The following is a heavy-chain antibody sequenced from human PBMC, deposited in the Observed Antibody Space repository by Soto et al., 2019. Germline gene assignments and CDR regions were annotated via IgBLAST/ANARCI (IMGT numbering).Heavy chain of an antibody. Sequence: QVQVVQSGDEVKKPGASVKVSCKASGYTFTNYGFSWVRQAPGQGLEWMGWSSGYNGNTNNAEKVQGRVTMTTDTATSTAHMEMRSLRSDDTAVYYCAREGQAPYYYYGMDVWGQGTAVTVSS. CDR2: SSGYNGNT. CDR1: GYTFTNYG. CDR3: AREGQAPYYYYGMDV. V-gene: IGHV1-18*01. J-gene: IGHJ6*02.